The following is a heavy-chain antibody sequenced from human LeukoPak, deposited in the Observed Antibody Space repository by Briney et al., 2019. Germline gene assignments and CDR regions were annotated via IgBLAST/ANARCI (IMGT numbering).Heavy chain of an antibody. Sequence: GGSLRLSCAASGFTFSSYGMHWVRQAPGKGLEWVAVIWYDGSNKYYADSVKGRFTISRDNSKNTLYLQMNSLRAEDTAVYYCAKCAAHYGGNSGRDYWSQGTLVTVSS. CDR2: IWYDGSNK. CDR3: AKCAAHYGGNSGRDY. D-gene: IGHD4-23*01. CDR1: GFTFSSYG. V-gene: IGHV3-33*06. J-gene: IGHJ4*02.